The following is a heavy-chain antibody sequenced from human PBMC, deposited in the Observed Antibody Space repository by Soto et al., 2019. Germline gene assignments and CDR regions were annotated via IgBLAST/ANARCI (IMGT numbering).Heavy chain of an antibody. CDR3: ASDPPETPPDY. V-gene: IGHV1-18*01. Sequence: QVQLVQSGADVKKPGASVKVSCKASGYTFSDYGVSWVRQAPGQGLEWMGWISSKNGNTNFAQKFRGRVTMTTDPSTSTVYMELRSLRPDDTAVYYCASDPPETPPDYWGQGTLVTVSS. CDR1: GYTFSDYG. J-gene: IGHJ4*02. CDR2: ISSKNGNT.